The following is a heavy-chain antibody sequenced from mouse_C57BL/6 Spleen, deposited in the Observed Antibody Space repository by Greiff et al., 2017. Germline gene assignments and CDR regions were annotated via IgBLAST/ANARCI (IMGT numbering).Heavy chain of an antibody. CDR2: IDPSDSYT. D-gene: IGHD3-3*01. CDR1: GYTFTSYW. CDR3: AREGLGFAY. Sequence: VKLQQPGAELVMPGASVKLSCKASGYTFTSYWMHWVKQRPGQGLEWIGEIDPSDSYTNYNQKFKGKSTLTVDKSSSTAYMQLSSLTSEDSAVYYCAREGLGFAYWGQGTLVTVSA. V-gene: IGHV1-69*01. J-gene: IGHJ3*01.